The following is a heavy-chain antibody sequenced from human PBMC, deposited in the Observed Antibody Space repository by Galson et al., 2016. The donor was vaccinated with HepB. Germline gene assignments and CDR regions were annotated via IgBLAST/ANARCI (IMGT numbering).Heavy chain of an antibody. J-gene: IGHJ4*02. Sequence: SETLSLTCTVSGGSMRSYYWSWIRQPLAPGKGLEWIGYVYDTGRTNYNPSLASRVTISLDTSKNRFSLKLTSVTAAGTAVYYCASPPDSSSWYFFDSWGQGTLVTVSS. CDR2: VYDTGRT. D-gene: IGHD6-13*01. V-gene: IGHV4-59*01. CDR3: ASPPDSSSWYFFDS. CDR1: GGSMRSYY.